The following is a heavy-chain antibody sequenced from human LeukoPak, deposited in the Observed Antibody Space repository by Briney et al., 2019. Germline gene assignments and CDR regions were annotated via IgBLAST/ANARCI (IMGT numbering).Heavy chain of an antibody. D-gene: IGHD1-1*01. V-gene: IGHV3-7*01. CDR3: ARTGSVRSEVPFDY. CDR1: GFTFSSYW. Sequence: GGSLRLSCAASGFTFSSYWMSWVRQAPGKGLEWVANTKQDGSEKYYVDSVKGRFTISRDNAKNSLYLQMNSLRAEDTAVYYCARTGSVRSEVPFDYWGQGTLVTVSS. CDR2: TKQDGSEK. J-gene: IGHJ4*02.